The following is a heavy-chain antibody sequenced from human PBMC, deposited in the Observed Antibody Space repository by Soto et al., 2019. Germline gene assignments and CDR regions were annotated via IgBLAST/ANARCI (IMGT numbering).Heavy chain of an antibody. CDR1: GGSFSGYY. CDR3: ARLLVPLLSWFDP. Sequence: QVQLQQWGAGLLKPSETLSLTCAVYGGSFSGYYWSWIRQPPGKGLEWIGEINHSGSTNYNPSLKSRVTISVDMSKNQFSLKLSSVTAADTAVYYCARLLVPLLSWFDPWGQGTLVTVSS. V-gene: IGHV4-34*01. D-gene: IGHD3-10*02. CDR2: INHSGST. J-gene: IGHJ5*02.